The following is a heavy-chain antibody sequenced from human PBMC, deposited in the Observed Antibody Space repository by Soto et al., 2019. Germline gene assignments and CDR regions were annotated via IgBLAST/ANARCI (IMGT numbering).Heavy chain of an antibody. CDR1: GFTFSSYG. CDR3: AKDSGMATIHYYYYGMDV. Sequence: PGGSLSLSCAASGFTFSSYGMHWVRQAPGKGLEWVAVISYDGSNKYYADSVKGRFTISRDNSKNTPYLQMNSLRAEDTAVYYCAKDSGMATIHYYYYGMDVWGQGTTVPVSS. D-gene: IGHD3-10*01. J-gene: IGHJ6*02. V-gene: IGHV3-30*18. CDR2: ISYDGSNK.